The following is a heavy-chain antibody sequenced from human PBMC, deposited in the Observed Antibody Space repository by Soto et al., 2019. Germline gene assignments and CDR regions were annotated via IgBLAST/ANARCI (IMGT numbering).Heavy chain of an antibody. CDR3: AGGIAARPVGH. V-gene: IGHV4-30-2*01. J-gene: IGHJ4*02. Sequence: QLQLQESGSGLVKPSQTLSLTCAVSGGSISSGGYSWSWIRQPPGKGLEWIGYIYHSGSTYYNPCLNSRVTRSVDRPTNPSSLTLRSATSAHTAGYYCAGGIAARPVGHWGQGTLVTVAS. CDR1: GGSISSGGYS. CDR2: IYHSGST. D-gene: IGHD6-13*01.